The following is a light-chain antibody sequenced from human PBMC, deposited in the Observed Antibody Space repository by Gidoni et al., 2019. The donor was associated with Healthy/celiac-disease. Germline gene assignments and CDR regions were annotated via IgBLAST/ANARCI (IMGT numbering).Light chain of an antibody. V-gene: IGKV4-1*01. J-gene: IGKJ3*01. CDR1: QSVLYSSNNKNY. CDR3: QQYYSTPRT. CDR2: WAS. Sequence: DIVLTQSPDSLAVSLGERATINCKSSQSVLYSSNNKNYLAWYQQKPGQPPKLLIYWASTRESGVPDRFSGSGSGTDFTLTISSLQAEDVAVYYCQQYYSTPRTXGPGTKVDIK.